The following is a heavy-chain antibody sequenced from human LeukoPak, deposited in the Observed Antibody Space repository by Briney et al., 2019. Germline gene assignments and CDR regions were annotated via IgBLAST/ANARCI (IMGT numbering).Heavy chain of an antibody. V-gene: IGHV3-74*01. CDR1: GFTFNSNW. D-gene: IGHD1-1*01. Sequence: GGSLRLSCVASGFTFNSNWMHWVRQPPGKGLVWVSRINSAGTYADSVEGRFTISRDNAKNTLYLQMNSLRVGDTAMYYCAMSTRGTTMFDYWGQGALVTVSS. CDR3: AMSTRGTTMFDY. CDR2: INSAG. J-gene: IGHJ4*02.